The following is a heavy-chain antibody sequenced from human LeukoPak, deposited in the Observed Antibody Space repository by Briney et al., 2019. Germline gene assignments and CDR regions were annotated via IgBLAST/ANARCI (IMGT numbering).Heavy chain of an antibody. CDR3: ARARIAARPFSA. V-gene: IGHV4-34*01. Sequence: PSETLSLTCAVYGGSFSGYYWSWIRQPPGKGPEWIGEINHGGSTNYNPSLKSRVTISVDTSKNQFSLKLSSVTAADTAVYYCARARIAARPFSAWGQGTPVTVSS. D-gene: IGHD6-6*01. J-gene: IGHJ4*02. CDR1: GGSFSGYY. CDR2: INHGGST.